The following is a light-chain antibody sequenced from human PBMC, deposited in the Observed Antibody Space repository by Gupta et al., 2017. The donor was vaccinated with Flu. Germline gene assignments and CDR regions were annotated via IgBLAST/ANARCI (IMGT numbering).Light chain of an antibody. CDR1: QSVWNNY. CDR2: GAS. V-gene: IGKV3-20*01. J-gene: IGKJ2*01. CDR3: QQYGRYPSYI. Sequence: ELVLTQSPGTLSLSPGERATLSCRARQSVWNNYLAWYQQKPGQPPRLLISGASNRATGITDRFSGSGCGKDXTLTISXREQEDFAVYYCQQYGRYPSYIFGXGTKLEI.